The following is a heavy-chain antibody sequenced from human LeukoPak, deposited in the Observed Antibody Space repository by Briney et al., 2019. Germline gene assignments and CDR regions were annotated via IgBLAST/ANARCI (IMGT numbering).Heavy chain of an antibody. D-gene: IGHD3-10*01. CDR2: IYYSGST. J-gene: IGHJ4*02. CDR1: GGSFSSYY. CDR3: ARSELLWFGGVNSGFDY. V-gene: IGHV4-59*01. Sequence: SETLSLTCTVSGGSFSSYYWSWIRQPPGKGLEWIGYIYYSGSTNYNPSLKSRVTISLDTSKNQFSLKLSSVAAADTAVYYCARSELLWFGGVNSGFDYWGQGTLVTVSS.